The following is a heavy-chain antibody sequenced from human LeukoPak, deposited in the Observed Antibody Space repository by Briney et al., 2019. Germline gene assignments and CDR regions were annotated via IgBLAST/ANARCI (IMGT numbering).Heavy chain of an antibody. CDR2: INHSGTT. Sequence: PSETLSLTCAVYGGSFSGYYWSWIRQPPGKGLEWIGEINHSGTTNYNPSLKSRVTISVDTSKNQFSLKLNSDCARRRASYVSYYDSSDYKNWLDPWGQGTLVTVSS. D-gene: IGHD3-22*01. J-gene: IGHJ5*02. CDR3: YYDSSDYKNWLDP. V-gene: IGHV4-34*01. CDR1: GGSFSGYY.